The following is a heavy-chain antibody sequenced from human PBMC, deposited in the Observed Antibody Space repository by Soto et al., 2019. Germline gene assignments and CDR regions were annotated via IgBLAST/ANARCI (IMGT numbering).Heavy chain of an antibody. CDR3: AARIVVSKFDP. CDR2: ISGSGGST. V-gene: IGHV3-23*01. Sequence: PGXSRRLSCAASGFTFSSYAMSWVRQAPVKGLEWVSAISGSGGSTYYADSVKGRFTISRDNSKNTLYLQMNSLRAEDTAVYYCAARIVVSKFDPWGQGTLVTVSS. D-gene: IGHD2-15*01. J-gene: IGHJ5*02. CDR1: GFTFSSYA.